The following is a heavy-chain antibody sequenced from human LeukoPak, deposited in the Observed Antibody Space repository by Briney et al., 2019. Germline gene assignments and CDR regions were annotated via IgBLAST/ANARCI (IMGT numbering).Heavy chain of an antibody. CDR1: GYSFTSHY. D-gene: IGHD3-16*01. Sequence: ASVTVSCKASGYSFTSHYMHWVRQAPGQGLEWMGLINPSGSATRYAQSFQGRVTMTRDLSTSTDYMELSSLRSDDTAVYFCARDISEGDYAWWFDPWGQGTLVTVAS. CDR2: INPSGSAT. CDR3: ARDISEGDYAWWFDP. J-gene: IGHJ5*02. V-gene: IGHV1-46*01.